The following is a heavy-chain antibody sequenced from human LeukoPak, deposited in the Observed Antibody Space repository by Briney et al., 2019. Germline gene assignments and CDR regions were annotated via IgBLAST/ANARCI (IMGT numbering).Heavy chain of an antibody. V-gene: IGHV3-7*01. D-gene: IGHD1-26*01. J-gene: IGHJ4*02. Sequence: GGSLRLSCAASGFTFSTYWMSWVRQAPGKGLEWVANIKQDGSEKSYVDSVKGRFTISRDNSKNTLYLQMNSLRAEDTAVYYCAKKSGSYLDYWGQGTLVTVSS. CDR2: IKQDGSEK. CDR3: AKKSGSYLDY. CDR1: GFTFSTYW.